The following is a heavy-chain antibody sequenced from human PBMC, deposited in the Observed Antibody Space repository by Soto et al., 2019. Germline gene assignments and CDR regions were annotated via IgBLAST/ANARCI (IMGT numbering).Heavy chain of an antibody. CDR3: ARLAAVAGTDYYYYYMDV. D-gene: IGHD6-19*01. V-gene: IGHV4-39*01. CDR1: GGSISSSSYY. CDR2: IYYSGST. Sequence: SETLSLTCTVSGGSISSSSYYWGWIRQPPGKGLEWIGSIYYSGSTYYNPSLKSRVTISVDTSKNQFSLKLSSVTAADTAVYYCARLAAVAGTDYYYYYMDVWGKGITVTVSS. J-gene: IGHJ6*03.